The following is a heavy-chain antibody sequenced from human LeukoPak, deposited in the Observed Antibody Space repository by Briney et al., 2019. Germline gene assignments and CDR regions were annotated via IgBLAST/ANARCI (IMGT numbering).Heavy chain of an antibody. CDR1: GFTFSSYA. D-gene: IGHD6-13*01. V-gene: IGHV3-23*01. Sequence: GGSLGLSCAASGFTFSSYAMSWVRQAPGKGLEWVSAISGSGGTTYYADSVKGRFTISRDNSKNTLYLQMNSLRAEDTAVYYCAKSTIAARIAAAGFDYWGQGTLVTVSS. CDR3: AKSTIAARIAAAGFDY. J-gene: IGHJ4*02. CDR2: ISGSGGTT.